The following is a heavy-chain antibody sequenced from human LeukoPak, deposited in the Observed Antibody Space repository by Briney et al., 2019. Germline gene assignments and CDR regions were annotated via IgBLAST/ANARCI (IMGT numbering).Heavy chain of an antibody. D-gene: IGHD6-13*01. CDR3: AGRHGSTAGFDY. CDR2: IYHSGIT. CDR1: GGSISTTDFY. Sequence: SETLSLTCTVSGGSISTTDFYWSWIRQHPEKGLEWIGYIYHSGITYYSPSLKSRLTILVDTSKNQFSLKLNSVTAADTAVYYCAGRHGSTAGFDYWGQGTLVTVSS. V-gene: IGHV4-31*03. J-gene: IGHJ4*02.